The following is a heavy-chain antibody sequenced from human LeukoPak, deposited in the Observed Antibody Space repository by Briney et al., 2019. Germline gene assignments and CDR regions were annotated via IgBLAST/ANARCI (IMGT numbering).Heavy chain of an antibody. CDR1: GTSITRTY. J-gene: IGHJ2*01. D-gene: IGHD3-16*01. CDR3: ARLKLGAYFDL. CDR2: VYNSGDT. Sequence: SETLSLTCTVSGTSITRTYWSWIRQSPGKGLEWVGYVYNSGDTGKNPSLKSRVTILLDTSKNQCSLKLTSVSAADTAVYYCARLKLGAYFDLWGRGTLVTVSS. V-gene: IGHV4-59*08.